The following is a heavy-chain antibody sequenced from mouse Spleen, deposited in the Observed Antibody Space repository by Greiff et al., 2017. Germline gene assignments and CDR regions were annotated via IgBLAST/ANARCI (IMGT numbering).Heavy chain of an antibody. Sequence: QVQLKESGPELVKPGASVKISCKASGYAFSSSWMNWVKQRPGQGLEWIGRIYPGDGDTNYNGKFKGKATLTADKSSSTAYMQLSSLTSEDSAVYFCARDGVITTKAFAYWGQGTLVTVSA. CDR3: ARDGVITTKAFAY. J-gene: IGHJ3*01. CDR2: IYPGDGDT. V-gene: IGHV1-82*01. CDR1: GYAFSSSW. D-gene: IGHD2-4*01.